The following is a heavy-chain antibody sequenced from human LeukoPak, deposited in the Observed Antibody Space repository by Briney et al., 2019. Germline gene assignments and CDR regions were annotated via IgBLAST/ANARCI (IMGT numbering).Heavy chain of an antibody. D-gene: IGHD3-10*01. V-gene: IGHV1-3*01. CDR1: GYTFTSYP. J-gene: IGHJ5*02. CDR3: ARGARITMVRGVMFWFDP. Sequence: ASVKVSCKASGYTFTSYPMHWVRQAPGQRLEWMGWINAGNGNTKYSQKFQGRVTITRDTSASTAYMELSSLRSEDTAVYYCARGARITMVRGVMFWFDPWGQGTLVTVSS. CDR2: INAGNGNT.